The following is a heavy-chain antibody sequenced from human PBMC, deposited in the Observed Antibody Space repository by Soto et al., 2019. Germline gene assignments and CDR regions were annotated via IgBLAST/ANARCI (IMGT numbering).Heavy chain of an antibody. CDR3: AKEQAAAGTFDY. Sequence: PGGSLRLSCAASGFTFSSYGMHWVRQAPGKGLEWVSAISGSGGSTYYADSVKGRFTISRDNSKNTLYLQMNSLRAEDTAVYYCAKEQAAAGTFDYWGQGTLVTVSS. D-gene: IGHD6-13*01. CDR2: ISGSGGST. V-gene: IGHV3-23*01. J-gene: IGHJ4*02. CDR1: GFTFSSYG.